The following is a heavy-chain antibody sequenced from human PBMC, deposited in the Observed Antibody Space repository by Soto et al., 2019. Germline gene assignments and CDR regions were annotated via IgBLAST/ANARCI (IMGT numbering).Heavy chain of an antibody. V-gene: IGHV4-4*07. CDR3: ARVWYSKTGGLDP. D-gene: IGHD1-26*01. CDR1: GGSISTHY. J-gene: IGHJ5*02. Sequence: TSETLSLTCSVSGGSISTHYWSWFRQSAGKALEWTGHISTTGGTNYNPSLKSRVTMSVDTAGKAFSLQLASVTAADTAVYYCARVWYSKTGGLDPWGQGVLVTVSS. CDR2: ISTTGGT.